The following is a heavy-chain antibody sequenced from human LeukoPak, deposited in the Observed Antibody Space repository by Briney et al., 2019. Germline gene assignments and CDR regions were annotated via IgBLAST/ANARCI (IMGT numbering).Heavy chain of an antibody. CDR3: AKDIGLRTTVGYMDV. V-gene: IGHV3-43D*03. CDR1: GFTFDDYA. D-gene: IGHD4-23*01. CDR2: ISWDGGST. Sequence: GGSLRLSCAASGFTFDDYAMHWVRQAPGKGLEWVSLISWDGGSTYYADSVKGRFTISRDNSKNSLYLQMNSLRAEDTALYYCAKDIGLRTTVGYMDVWGKGTTVTVSS. J-gene: IGHJ6*03.